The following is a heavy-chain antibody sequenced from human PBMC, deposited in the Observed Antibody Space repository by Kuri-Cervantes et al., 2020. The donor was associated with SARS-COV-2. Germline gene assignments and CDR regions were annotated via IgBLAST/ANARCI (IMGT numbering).Heavy chain of an antibody. Sequence: ASVKVSCKASGYTFTSYAMHWVRQAPGQRLEWMGWSNAGNGNTKYSQEFQGRVTITRDTSASTAYMELSSLRSEDMAVYYCAREAYCGGDCYPPFLWDWGQGTLVTVSS. D-gene: IGHD2-21*01. V-gene: IGHV1-3*02. J-gene: IGHJ4*02. CDR2: SNAGNGNT. CDR1: GYTFTSYA. CDR3: AREAYCGGDCYPPFLWD.